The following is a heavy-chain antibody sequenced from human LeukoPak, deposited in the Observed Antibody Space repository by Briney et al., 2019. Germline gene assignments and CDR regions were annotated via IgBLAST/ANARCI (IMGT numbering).Heavy chain of an antibody. Sequence: GGSLRLSCAASGFTFSDHWMYWVRQAPGKGLVWVSRINPDGSDTSYADPVKGRFTISRDNSKNTLYLQMNSLRAEDTAVYYCAKDGYSSGWYSDYWGQGTLVTVSS. J-gene: IGHJ4*02. D-gene: IGHD6-19*01. CDR1: GFTFSDHW. CDR2: INPDGSDT. V-gene: IGHV3-74*01. CDR3: AKDGYSSGWYSDY.